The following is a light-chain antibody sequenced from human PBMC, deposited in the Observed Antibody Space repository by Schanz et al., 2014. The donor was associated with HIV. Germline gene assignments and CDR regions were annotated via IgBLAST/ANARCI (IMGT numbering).Light chain of an antibody. CDR2: EDN. V-gene: IGLV6-57*04. CDR3: QSYDSNSVV. J-gene: IGLJ2*01. CDR1: SGSIASNY. Sequence: NFMLTQPHSVSDSPGKTVTISCTRSSGSIASNYVQWYQQRPGSAPTTVIYEDNQRPSGVPDRFSGSIDSSSNSASLTISGLKTEDEADYYCQSYDSNSVVFGGGTKLTVL.